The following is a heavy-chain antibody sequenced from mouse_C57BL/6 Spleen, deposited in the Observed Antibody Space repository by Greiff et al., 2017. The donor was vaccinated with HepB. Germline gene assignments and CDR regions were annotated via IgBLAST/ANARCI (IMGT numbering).Heavy chain of an antibody. Sequence: EVQRVESGGGLVQPGGSLSLSCAASGFTFTDYYMSWVRQPPGKALEWLGFIRNKANGYTTEYSASVKGRFTISRDNSQSILYLQMNALRAEDSATYYCARDFPYEPYAMDYWGQGTSVTVSS. J-gene: IGHJ4*01. V-gene: IGHV7-3*01. D-gene: IGHD2-3*01. CDR1: GFTFTDYY. CDR3: ARDFPYEPYAMDY. CDR2: IRNKANGYTT.